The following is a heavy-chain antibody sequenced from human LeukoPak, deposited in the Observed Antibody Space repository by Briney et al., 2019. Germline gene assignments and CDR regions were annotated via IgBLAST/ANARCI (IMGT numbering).Heavy chain of an antibody. Sequence: SGTLSLTCAVYGGSFSGYYWSWIRQPPGKGLEWIGEINHSGSTNYNPSLKSRVTISVDTSKNQFSLKLSSVTAADTAVYYCASASSGYSYYYYYGMDVWGQGTTVTVSS. J-gene: IGHJ6*02. CDR2: INHSGST. CDR3: ASASSGYSYYYYYGMDV. D-gene: IGHD3-22*01. CDR1: GGSFSGYY. V-gene: IGHV4-34*01.